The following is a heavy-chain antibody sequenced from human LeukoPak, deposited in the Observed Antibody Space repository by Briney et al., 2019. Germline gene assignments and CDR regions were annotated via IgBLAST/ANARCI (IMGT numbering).Heavy chain of an antibody. CDR1: GYTFTSYA. D-gene: IGHD3-10*01. V-gene: IGHV7-4-1*02. CDR3: ARSGGSGSYYARYYYYYMDV. Sequence: ASVKVSCKASGYTFTSYAMNWVRQAPGQGLEWMGWINTNTGNPTYAQGFTGRFVFSLDTSVSTAYLQISSLKAEDTAVYYCARSGGSGSYYARYYYYYMDVWGKGTTVTVSS. CDR2: INTNTGNP. J-gene: IGHJ6*03.